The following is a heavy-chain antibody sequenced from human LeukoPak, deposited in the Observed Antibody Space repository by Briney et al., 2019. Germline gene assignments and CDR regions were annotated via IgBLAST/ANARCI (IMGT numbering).Heavy chain of an antibody. CDR1: GGSISSSSYY. Sequence: SETLSLTCTVSGGSISSSSYYWGWIRQPPGKGLEWIGSIYYSGSTYYNPSLKSRVTISVDTSKNQLSLKLSSVTAADTAVYYCARHWRFYHVTYYYDSSGSLDAFDIWGQGTMVTVSS. J-gene: IGHJ3*02. D-gene: IGHD3-22*01. CDR2: IYYSGST. V-gene: IGHV4-39*01. CDR3: ARHWRFYHVTYYYDSSGSLDAFDI.